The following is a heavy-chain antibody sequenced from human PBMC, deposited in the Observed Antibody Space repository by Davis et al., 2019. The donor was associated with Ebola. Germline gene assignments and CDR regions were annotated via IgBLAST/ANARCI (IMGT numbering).Heavy chain of an antibody. CDR1: GFPFTNAY. D-gene: IGHD6-13*01. Sequence: PGASLRLSCAASGFPFTNAYMTWVRQAPGKGLEWVSVIYSGGSTYYADSVKGRFTISRDNSKNTLYLQMNSLRAEDTAVYYCAVVAAAGTRTFDYWGQGTLVTVSS. V-gene: IGHV3-66*02. CDR3: AVVAAAGTRTFDY. J-gene: IGHJ4*02. CDR2: IYSGGST.